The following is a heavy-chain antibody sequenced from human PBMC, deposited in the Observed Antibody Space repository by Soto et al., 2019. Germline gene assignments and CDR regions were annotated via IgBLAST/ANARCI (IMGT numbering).Heavy chain of an antibody. CDR3: ARDLGGSHDY. D-gene: IGHD3-16*01. CDR1: GLTLSTYW. V-gene: IGHV3-74*01. J-gene: IGHJ4*02. CDR2: IKTDGSVT. Sequence: EVQLVESGGGLLKPGGSLRLSGAASGLTLSTYWMHWVRQAQGKGLVWVSRIKTDGSVTTYADSVKGRFTISRDNAKNTLYLQMNTLRAEDTAVYYCARDLGGSHDYWGRGTLVTVSS.